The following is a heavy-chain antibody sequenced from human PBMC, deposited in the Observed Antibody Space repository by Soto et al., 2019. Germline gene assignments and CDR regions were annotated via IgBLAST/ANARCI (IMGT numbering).Heavy chain of an antibody. J-gene: IGHJ5*01. CDR3: ARGRAAAVYYSWFGP. CDR1: GFTFSSHW. V-gene: IGHV3-74*01. D-gene: IGHD6-13*01. CDR2: INSDGSRT. Sequence: GGSLRLSCAASGFTFSSHWMHWVRQAPGKGLVWVSRINSDGSRTSYADSVKGRFTISRDNAKNTLYLQMNNLRAEDTAVYYCARGRAAAVYYSWFGPWGQGTLVTVSS.